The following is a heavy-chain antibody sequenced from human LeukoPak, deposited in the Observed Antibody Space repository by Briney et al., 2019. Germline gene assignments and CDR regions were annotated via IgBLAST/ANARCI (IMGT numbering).Heavy chain of an antibody. D-gene: IGHD4-17*01. CDR2: IKEDGSEK. V-gene: IGHV3-7*01. J-gene: IGHJ4*02. CDR1: RFTFSSSW. Sequence: GGSLRLCCAAARFTFSSSWRSCVRQAPGKGLEGVANIKEDGSEKDYVDSLKGRFNISRNNAKNEMYLQMNRVRAEDTAVYYCARESPTVTTLDYWGQGTGVTVSS. CDR3: ARESPTVTTLDY.